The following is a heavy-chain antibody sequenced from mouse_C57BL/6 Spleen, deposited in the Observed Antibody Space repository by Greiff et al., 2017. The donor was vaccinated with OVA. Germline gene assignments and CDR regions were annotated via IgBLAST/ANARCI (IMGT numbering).Heavy chain of an antibody. D-gene: IGHD2-1*01. V-gene: IGHV1-64*01. CDR1: GYTFTSYW. CDR3: AREAYGNYVSY. Sequence: VQLKQPGAELVKPGASVKLSCKASGYTFTSYWMHWVKQRPGQGLEWIGMIHPNSGSTNYNEKFKSKATLTVDKSSSTAYMQLSSLTSEDSAVYYCAREAYGNYVSYWGQGTTLTVSS. CDR2: IHPNSGST. J-gene: IGHJ2*01.